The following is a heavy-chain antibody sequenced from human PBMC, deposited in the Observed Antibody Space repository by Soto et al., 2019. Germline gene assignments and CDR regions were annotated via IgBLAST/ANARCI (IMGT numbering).Heavy chain of an antibody. CDR3: ARDLHYDLAGNLDAFDI. Sequence: KQSQTLSLTCAISGDSVSSNSAAWNWIRQSPSRGLEWLGRTYYRSKWYNDYAVSVKSRITINPDTSKNQFSLQLNSVTPEDTAVYYCARDLHYDLAGNLDAFDIWGQGTMVTVSS. CDR1: GDSVSSNSAA. J-gene: IGHJ3*02. V-gene: IGHV6-1*01. D-gene: IGHD3-3*01. CDR2: TYYRSKWYN.